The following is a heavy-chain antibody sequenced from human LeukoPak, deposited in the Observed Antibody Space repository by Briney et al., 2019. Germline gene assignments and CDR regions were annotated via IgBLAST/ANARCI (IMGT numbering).Heavy chain of an antibody. Sequence: ASVKVSXKASGYTFTSYYMHWVRQAPGQGLEWIGIINPSGGSTSYAQKFQGRVTMTRDTSTSTVYMELSSLRSEDTAVYYCARLYSSSEAWFDPWGQGTLVTVSS. CDR2: INPSGGST. CDR3: ARLYSSSEAWFDP. D-gene: IGHD6-13*01. J-gene: IGHJ5*02. V-gene: IGHV1-46*01. CDR1: GYTFTSYY.